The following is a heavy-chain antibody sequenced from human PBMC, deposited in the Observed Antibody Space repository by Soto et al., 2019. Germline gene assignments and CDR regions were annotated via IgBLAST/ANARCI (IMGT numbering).Heavy chain of an antibody. V-gene: IGHV1-69*13. Sequence: SVKVSCKASGGTFSSYAISWVRQAPGQGLEWMGGIIPIFGTANYAQKFQGRVTITADESTSTAYMELSSLRSEDTAVYYCASSDMSVGSSWAFDYWGQGTLVTVSS. D-gene: IGHD6-13*01. J-gene: IGHJ4*02. CDR3: ASSDMSVGSSWAFDY. CDR1: GGTFSSYA. CDR2: IIPIFGTA.